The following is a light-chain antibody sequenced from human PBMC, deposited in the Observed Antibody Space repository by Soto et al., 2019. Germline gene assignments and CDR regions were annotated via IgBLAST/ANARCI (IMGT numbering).Light chain of an antibody. CDR3: SSYTSSNTVI. V-gene: IGLV2-14*03. CDR2: DVR. J-gene: IGLJ2*01. CDR1: SSDVGGYNY. Sequence: QSALTQPASVSGSPGQSITISCTGTSSDVGGYNYISWYQQHPGKAPKFIIYDVRNRPSGVSNRFYGSRSGNTASLTISGLQAEDEADYYCSSYTSSNTVIFGGGTKLTVL.